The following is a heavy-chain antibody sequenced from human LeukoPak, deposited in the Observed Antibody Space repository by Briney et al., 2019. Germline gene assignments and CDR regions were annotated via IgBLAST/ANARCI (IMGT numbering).Heavy chain of an antibody. D-gene: IGHD6-19*01. Sequence: GGSLRLSCAASGFTFSSYDMSWVRQAPGKGLEWVSAISGSGGTAYYADSVKGRFTISRDNSKNTLYLQMNSLRAEDTAVYYCAKQVAVAGIDYWGQGTLVTVSS. CDR3: AKQVAVAGIDY. CDR2: ISGSGGTA. CDR1: GFTFSSYD. V-gene: IGHV3-23*01. J-gene: IGHJ4*02.